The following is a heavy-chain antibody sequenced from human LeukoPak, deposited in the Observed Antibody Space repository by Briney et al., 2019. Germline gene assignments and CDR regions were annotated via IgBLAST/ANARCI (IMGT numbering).Heavy chain of an antibody. Sequence: GGSLRLSCAASGFTFSIYWMHWVRHAPGKGLVWVSRINSDGSSTSYADSVKGQFTISRDNAKNTLYLQMNSLRAEDTAVYYCTRDYDSSGYWFDYWGQGTLVTVSS. J-gene: IGHJ4*02. CDR3: TRDYDSSGYWFDY. CDR2: INSDGSST. D-gene: IGHD3-22*01. CDR1: GFTFSIYW. V-gene: IGHV3-74*01.